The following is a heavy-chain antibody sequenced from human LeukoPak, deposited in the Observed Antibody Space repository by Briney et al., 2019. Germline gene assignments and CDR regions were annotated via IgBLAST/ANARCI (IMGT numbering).Heavy chain of an antibody. CDR3: AREVLLWFGESDPDNWFDP. Sequence: SETLSLTCAVSGYSISSGSYWGWIRQPPGKGREWIGSIYHSGSTYYNPSLKSRVTISVDTSENQFSLKLSSVTAADTAVYYCAREVLLWFGESDPDNWFDPWGQGTLVTVSS. J-gene: IGHJ5*02. CDR2: IYHSGST. CDR1: GYSISSGSY. D-gene: IGHD3-10*01. V-gene: IGHV4-38-2*02.